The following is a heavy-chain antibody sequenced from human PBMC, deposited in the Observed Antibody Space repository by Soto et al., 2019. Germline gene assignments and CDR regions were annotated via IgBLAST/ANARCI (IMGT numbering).Heavy chain of an antibody. CDR2: INHSGST. V-gene: IGHV4-34*01. CDR3: ARETPFRYCSGGTCSPVVWYFDL. CDR1: GGSFSGYY. Sequence: PSETLSLTCAVYGGSFSGYYWSWIRQPPGKGLEWIGEINHSGSTNYNPSLKSRVTISVDTSKNQFSLKMSSVTAADTAVYYCARETPFRYCSGGTCSPVVWYFDLWGRGTLVTVSS. D-gene: IGHD2-15*01. J-gene: IGHJ2*01.